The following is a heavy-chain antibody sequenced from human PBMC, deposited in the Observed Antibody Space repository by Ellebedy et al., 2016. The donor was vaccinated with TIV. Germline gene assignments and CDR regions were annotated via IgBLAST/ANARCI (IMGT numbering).Heavy chain of an antibody. CDR3: ARDFEVCGGDCYRDY. CDR2: ISYDGSNK. Sequence: GESLKISCAASGFTFSSYAMHWVRQAPGKELEWVAVISYDGSNKYYADSVKGRFTISRDNSKNTLYLQMNSLRAEDTAVYYCARDFEVCGGDCYRDYWGQGTLVTVSS. D-gene: IGHD2-21*02. CDR1: GFTFSSYA. J-gene: IGHJ4*02. V-gene: IGHV3-30-3*01.